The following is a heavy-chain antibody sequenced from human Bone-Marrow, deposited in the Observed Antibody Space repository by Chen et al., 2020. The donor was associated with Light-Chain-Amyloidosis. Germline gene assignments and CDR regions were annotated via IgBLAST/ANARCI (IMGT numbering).Heavy chain of an antibody. CDR1: GFTFSGAW. J-gene: IGHJ4*02. CDR3: TTEGRTDY. CDR2: IKGDADGGTT. Sequence: EVNLVESGGGLVKPGGSLRLSCAASGFTFSGAWMSWVRQAPGKGLEWVGRIKGDADGGTTDDAAPVQGRFSISRDDSKKTLYLQRSSLKNEDTAMYYCTTEGRTDYWGQGTLVTVSS. V-gene: IGHV3-15*01.